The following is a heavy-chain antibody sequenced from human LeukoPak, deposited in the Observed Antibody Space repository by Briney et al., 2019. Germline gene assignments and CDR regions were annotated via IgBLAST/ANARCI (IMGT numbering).Heavy chain of an antibody. D-gene: IGHD5-18*01. Sequence: GGSLRISCAASGFTFDDYAMHWVRQAPGNGLEWVSGISWNSGSIGYADSVKGRFTISRDNAKNSLYLQMNSLRAEDTALYYCAKERNTAMVRLFDYWGQGTLVTVSS. J-gene: IGHJ4*02. V-gene: IGHV3-9*01. CDR1: GFTFDDYA. CDR3: AKERNTAMVRLFDY. CDR2: ISWNSGSI.